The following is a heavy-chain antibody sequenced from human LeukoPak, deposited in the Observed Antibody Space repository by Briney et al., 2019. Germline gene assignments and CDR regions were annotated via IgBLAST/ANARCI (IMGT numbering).Heavy chain of an antibody. CDR3: ARYYYGSGSYYNGQDYYYYYYMDV. CDR2: IYYSGST. D-gene: IGHD3-10*01. V-gene: IGHV4-59*01. Sequence: SETLSLTCTVSGGSISSYYWSWIRQPPGKGLEWIGYIYYSGSTNYNPSLKSRVTISVDTSKNQFSLKLSSVTAADTAVYYCARYYYGSGSYYNGQDYYYYYYMDVWGKGTTVTISS. J-gene: IGHJ6*03. CDR1: GGSISSYY.